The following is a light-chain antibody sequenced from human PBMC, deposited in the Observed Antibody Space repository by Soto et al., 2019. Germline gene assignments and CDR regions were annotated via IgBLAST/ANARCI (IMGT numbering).Light chain of an antibody. CDR1: QSISSY. CDR2: AAS. CDR3: QQSYSTSST. V-gene: IGKV1-39*01. J-gene: IGKJ2*01. Sequence: DIQMTQYPSSLSASVGDRVTITCRASQSISSYLNWYQQKPGKAPKLLIYAASRLQIGVPSRFSGSGSGTDFTLTISSLQPEDFATYYCQQSYSTSSTFGQGTKLEIK.